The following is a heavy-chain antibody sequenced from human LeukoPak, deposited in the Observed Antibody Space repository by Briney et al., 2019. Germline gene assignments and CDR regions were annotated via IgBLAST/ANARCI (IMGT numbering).Heavy chain of an antibody. CDR2: INPNSGGT. Sequence: GASVKVSCKASGYTFSGYYMHWVRQAPGQGLEWMGWINPNSGGTNYAQKFQGRVTLTRDTSISTAYMELSRLSSTSDDTAVYYCARVGGTDLTWNGDYFDYWGQGTLVTVSS. D-gene: IGHD1-1*01. J-gene: IGHJ4*02. V-gene: IGHV1-2*02. CDR1: GYTFSGYY. CDR3: ARVGGTDLTWNGDYFDY.